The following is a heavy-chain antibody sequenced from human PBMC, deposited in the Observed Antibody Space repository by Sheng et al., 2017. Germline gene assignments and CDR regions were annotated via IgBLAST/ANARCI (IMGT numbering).Heavy chain of an antibody. D-gene: IGHD1-26*01. CDR2: INHSGST. CDR3: ARKKTAVVGAWFDY. V-gene: IGHV4-34*01. CDR1: GGSFTGFY. Sequence: QVQLQQWGAGLLKPSETLSLTCAVYGGSFTGFYWTWIRQPPGKGLEWIGQINHSGSTNYNPSLKSRVTQSVDTSKNQFSLKLNSVTAADTAVYYCARKKTAVVGAWFDYWGQGTLVIVS. J-gene: IGHJ4*02.